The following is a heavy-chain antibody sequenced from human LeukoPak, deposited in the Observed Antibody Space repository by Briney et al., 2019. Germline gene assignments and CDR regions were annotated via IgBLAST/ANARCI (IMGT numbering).Heavy chain of an antibody. CDR2: INHSGST. D-gene: IGHD5-18*01. J-gene: IGHJ4*02. Sequence: SETLSLTCAVYGGSFSGYYWSWIRQPPGKRLEWIGEINHSGSTNYNPSLKSRVTISVDTSKNQFSLKLSSVTAADTAVYYCAKSSYSIFDYWGQGTPVTVSS. V-gene: IGHV4-34*01. CDR3: AKSSYSIFDY. CDR1: GGSFSGYY.